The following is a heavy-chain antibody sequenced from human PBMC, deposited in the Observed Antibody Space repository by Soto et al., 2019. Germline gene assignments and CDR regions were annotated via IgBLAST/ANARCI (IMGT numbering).Heavy chain of an antibody. J-gene: IGHJ5*02. Sequence: SKTLSLTCAVYGGFLSESYWTWIRQPPGKGLEWIGEINHVGGTNYNPSLKIRVTMSVDTSQNQFSLRLISVTAADTAMYFCVRIRYQLPSSILWLDPWGQGTPVTVSS. CDR1: GGFLSESY. V-gene: IGHV4-34*01. D-gene: IGHD3-16*01. CDR2: INHVGGT. CDR3: VRIRYQLPSSILWLDP.